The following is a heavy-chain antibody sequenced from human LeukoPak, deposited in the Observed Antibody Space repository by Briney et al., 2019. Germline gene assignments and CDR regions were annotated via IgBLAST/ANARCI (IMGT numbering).Heavy chain of an antibody. Sequence: GGSLRLSCAASGFTFSSYGMYWVRQAPGKGLEWVAVIWFDGGNKYFADSVKGRFTISRDNSKNTLYLQMSYLRAEDTAVYYCARDFNPAGYSSGWSTCAYWGQGTLVTVSS. D-gene: IGHD6-19*01. J-gene: IGHJ4*02. CDR3: ARDFNPAGYSSGWSTCAY. V-gene: IGHV3-33*01. CDR1: GFTFSSYG. CDR2: IWFDGGNK.